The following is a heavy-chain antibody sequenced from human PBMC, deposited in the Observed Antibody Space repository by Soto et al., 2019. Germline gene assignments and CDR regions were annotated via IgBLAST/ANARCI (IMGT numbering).Heavy chain of an antibody. Sequence: PSETLSLTCTVSGGSISSYYWSWIRQPPGKGLEWIGYIYYSGSTNYNPSLKSRVTISVDTSKNQFSLKLSSVTAADTAVYYCARRSANYYYYMDVWGKGTTVTVSS. CDR2: IYYSGST. CDR3: ARRSANYYYYMDV. CDR1: GGSISSYY. J-gene: IGHJ6*03. V-gene: IGHV4-59*08.